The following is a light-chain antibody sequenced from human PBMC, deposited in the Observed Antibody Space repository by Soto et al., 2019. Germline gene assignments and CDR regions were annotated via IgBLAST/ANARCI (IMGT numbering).Light chain of an antibody. J-gene: IGKJ4*01. Sequence: DIQMTQSPSSLSASVGDRVTITCQASQDISTSLNWFQQKPGKAPDLLIYDASNLETGVPSRFSGRGSGTDFTFTISSLRPEDIATYYCQQYDNVPLTFGGGTKVEIK. V-gene: IGKV1-33*01. CDR2: DAS. CDR3: QQYDNVPLT. CDR1: QDISTS.